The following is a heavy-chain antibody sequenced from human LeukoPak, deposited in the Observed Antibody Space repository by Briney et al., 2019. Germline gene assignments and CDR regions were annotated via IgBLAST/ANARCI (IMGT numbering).Heavy chain of an antibody. J-gene: IGHJ3*02. CDR2: IRGDGAST. V-gene: IGHV3-43*02. D-gene: IGHD4-23*01. CDR1: GFNFDDYV. CDR3: AHGWGNSGAFDI. Sequence: PGGSLRLSCAASGFNFDDYVMHWVRQVPGKGLEWVSLIRGDGASTYYADSVKGRFTTSRDNSKNSLYLQMNSLRTEDTALYCCAHGWGNSGAFDIWGQGTMVTVSS.